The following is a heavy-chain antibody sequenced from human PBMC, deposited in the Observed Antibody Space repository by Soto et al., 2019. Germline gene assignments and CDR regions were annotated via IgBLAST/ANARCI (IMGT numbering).Heavy chain of an antibody. CDR3: AKDLYLYYFQAVYPGY. CDR2: ISGSGGST. J-gene: IGHJ4*02. CDR1: GFTFSSYA. Sequence: GGSLRLSCAASGFTFSSYAMSWVRQAPGKGLEWVSAISGSGGSTYYADSVKGRFTISRDNSKNTLYLQMNSLRAEDTAVYYCAKDLYLYYFQAVYPGYWGQGTLVTVPQ. D-gene: IGHD3-10*02. V-gene: IGHV3-23*01.